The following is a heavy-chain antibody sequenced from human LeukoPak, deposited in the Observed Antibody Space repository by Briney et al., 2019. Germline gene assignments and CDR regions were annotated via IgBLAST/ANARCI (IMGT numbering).Heavy chain of an antibody. D-gene: IGHD3-10*01. Sequence: ASVKVSCKASGYTFTSYGISWVRQAPGQGLEWMGWISAYNGNTNYAQKLQGRVTMTTDTSTSTAYMELRSLRSEDTAVYYCARVPYGSGSAYFDYWGQGTLVTVSS. CDR1: GYTFTSYG. V-gene: IGHV1-18*01. CDR2: ISAYNGNT. J-gene: IGHJ4*02. CDR3: ARVPYGSGSAYFDY.